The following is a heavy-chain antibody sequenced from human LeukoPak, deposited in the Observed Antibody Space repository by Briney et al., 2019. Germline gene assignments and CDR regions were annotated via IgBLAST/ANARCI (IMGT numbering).Heavy chain of an antibody. D-gene: IGHD6-13*01. CDR3: ARIGQQLVRGGMDV. Sequence: PGGSLRLSCAASGFTFSGFAMTWVRQAPGKGLEWVSSIGSDYKTHYSESVKGRFAISRDNSKNTLYLQMNSLRAEDTAVYYCARIGQQLVRGGMDVWGQGTTVTVSS. V-gene: IGHV3-23*01. J-gene: IGHJ6*02. CDR1: GFTFSGFA. CDR2: IGSDYKT.